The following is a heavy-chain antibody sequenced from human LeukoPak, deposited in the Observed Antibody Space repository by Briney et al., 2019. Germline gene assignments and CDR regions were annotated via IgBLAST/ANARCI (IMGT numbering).Heavy chain of an antibody. Sequence: ASVKVSCKASGGTFSSYAISWVRQAPGQGLEWMGIINPSGGSTSYAQKFQGRVTMTRDTSTSTVYMELSSLRSEDTAVYYCARSLDSPSNWFDPWGQGTLVTVSS. CDR1: GGTFSSYA. J-gene: IGHJ5*02. CDR2: INPSGGST. V-gene: IGHV1-46*01. CDR3: ARSLDSPSNWFDP.